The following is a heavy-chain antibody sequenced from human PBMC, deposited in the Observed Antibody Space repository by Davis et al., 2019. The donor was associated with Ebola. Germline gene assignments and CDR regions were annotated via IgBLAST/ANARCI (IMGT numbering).Heavy chain of an antibody. CDR3: ARGRLELLFSAVDY. V-gene: IGHV3-73*01. Sequence: GESLKISCAASGFTFSGSAMHWVRQASGKGLEWVGRIRSKANSYATAYAASVKGRFTISRDDSKNTAYLQMNSLKTEDTAVYYCARGRLELLFSAVDYWGQGTLVTVSS. D-gene: IGHD1-7*01. CDR2: IRSKANSYAT. CDR1: GFTFSGSA. J-gene: IGHJ4*02.